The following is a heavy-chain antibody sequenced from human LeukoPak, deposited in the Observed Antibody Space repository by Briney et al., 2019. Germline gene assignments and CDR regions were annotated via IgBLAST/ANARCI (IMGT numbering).Heavy chain of an antibody. Sequence: PSETLSLTCSVSGGSISSYYWSWIRQPAGKGLEWIGRIYTSGSTNYNPSLKSRVTMSVDTSKNQFSLKLSSVTAADTAVYYCARDILYDFWSGYSIDPIWGQGTLVTVSS. CDR3: ARDILYDFWSGYSIDPI. J-gene: IGHJ4*02. D-gene: IGHD3-3*01. CDR1: GGSISSYY. CDR2: IYTSGST. V-gene: IGHV4-4*07.